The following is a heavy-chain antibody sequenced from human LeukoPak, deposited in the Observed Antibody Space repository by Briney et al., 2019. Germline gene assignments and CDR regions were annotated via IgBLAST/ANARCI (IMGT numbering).Heavy chain of an antibody. J-gene: IGHJ4*02. CDR3: ASALQTSFDY. CDR2: ISSSSSYI. V-gene: IGHV3-11*06. CDR1: GFTFTDYY. Sequence: GGSLRLSCAASGFTFTDYYMTWIRQAPGKGLEWVSSISSSSSYIYYADSVKGRFTISRDNAKNSLYLQMNSLRAEDTAVYYCASALQTSFDYWGQGTLVTVSS.